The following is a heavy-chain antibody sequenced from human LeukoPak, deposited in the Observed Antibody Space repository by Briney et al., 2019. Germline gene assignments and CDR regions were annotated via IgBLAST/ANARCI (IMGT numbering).Heavy chain of an antibody. CDR1: GGSISSYY. D-gene: IGHD3-10*01. Sequence: SETLSLTCTVSGGSISSYYWSWIRQPAGKGLEWTGRICTSGSTNYNPSLKSRVTMSVDTSNNQFSLKLSSVTAADTAVYYCARVEVSGYFDYWGQGTLVTVSS. J-gene: IGHJ4*02. CDR2: ICTSGST. V-gene: IGHV4-4*07. CDR3: ARVEVSGYFDY.